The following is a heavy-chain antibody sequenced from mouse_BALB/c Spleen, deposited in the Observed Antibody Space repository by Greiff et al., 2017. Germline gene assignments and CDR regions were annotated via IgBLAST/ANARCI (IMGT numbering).Heavy chain of an antibody. CDR3: ARGGDYDANYYAMDY. J-gene: IGHJ4*01. V-gene: IGHV5-6-5*01. CDR1: GFTFSSYA. D-gene: IGHD2-4*01. Sequence: EVKLEESGGGLVKPGGSLKLSCAASGFTFSSYAMSWVRQTPEKRLEWVASISSGGSTYYPDSVKGRFTISRDNARNILYLQMSSLRSEDTAMYYCARGGDYDANYYAMDYWGQGTSVTVSS. CDR2: ISSGGST.